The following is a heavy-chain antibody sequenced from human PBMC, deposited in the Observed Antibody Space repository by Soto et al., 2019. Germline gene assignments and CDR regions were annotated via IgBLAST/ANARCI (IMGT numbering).Heavy chain of an antibody. CDR2: IYYSGST. CDR1: GGSISSSSYY. V-gene: IGHV4-39*01. Sequence: SETLSLTCTVSGGSISSSSYYWGWIRQPPGKGLEWIGSIYYSGSTYYNPSLKSRVTISVDTSKNQFSLKLSSVTAADTAVYYCARISVASRYMDVWGKGTMVTVSS. D-gene: IGHD5-12*01. CDR3: ARISVASRYMDV. J-gene: IGHJ6*03.